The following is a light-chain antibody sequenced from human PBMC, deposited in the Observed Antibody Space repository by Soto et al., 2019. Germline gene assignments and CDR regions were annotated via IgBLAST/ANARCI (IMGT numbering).Light chain of an antibody. CDR3: HQPHVYPST. V-gene: IGKV1-9*01. Sequence: IQLTQSPSSLSASVGDRVTITCRASQDTNSYLAWYPQKPGKAPTHMIYAGTSLQSGVPSRFSASGSATQITLTISSLQPEAFATYYYHQPHVYPSTFGGGTKVNIK. CDR1: QDTNSY. CDR2: AGT. J-gene: IGKJ4*01.